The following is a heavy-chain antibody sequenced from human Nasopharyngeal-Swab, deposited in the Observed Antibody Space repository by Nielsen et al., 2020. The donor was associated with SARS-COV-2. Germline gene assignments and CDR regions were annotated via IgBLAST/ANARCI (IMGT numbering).Heavy chain of an antibody. D-gene: IGHD7-27*01. Sequence: SETLSLTCAVYGGSFSGYYWSWIRQPPGKGLEWIGEINHIGSTNYNPSLKSRVTISVDTSKNQFSLKLSSVTAADTAVYYCARGVWANWYFELWGRGTLVTVSS. CDR3: ARGVWANWYFEL. CDR2: INHIGST. V-gene: IGHV4-34*01. J-gene: IGHJ2*01. CDR1: GGSFSGYY.